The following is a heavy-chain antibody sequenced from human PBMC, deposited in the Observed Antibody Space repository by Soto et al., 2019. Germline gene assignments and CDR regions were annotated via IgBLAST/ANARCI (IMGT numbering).Heavy chain of an antibody. D-gene: IGHD3-10*01. CDR1: GYTFTSYG. J-gene: IGHJ6*02. CDR2: ISAYNGNT. V-gene: IGHV1-18*01. CDR3: ARVFPFHYYGSGSYEYYGMDV. Sequence: VASVKVSCKASGYTFTSYGISWVRQAPGQGLEWMGWISAYNGNTNYAQKLQCRVTMTTDTSTSTAYMELRSLRSDDTAVYYCARVFPFHYYGSGSYEYYGMDVWGQGTTVTVSS.